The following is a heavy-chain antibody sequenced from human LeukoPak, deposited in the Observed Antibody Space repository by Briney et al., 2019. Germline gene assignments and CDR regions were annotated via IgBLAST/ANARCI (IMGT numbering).Heavy chain of an antibody. CDR1: GFTFSSYE. CDR2: ISASGSSI. J-gene: IGHJ3*02. V-gene: IGHV3-48*03. CDR3: AGDRGTTMVRSFDI. Sequence: GGSLRLSCAASGFTFSSYEMNWVRQAPGKGLEWVSYISASGSSIYYADSVKGRFTISRDNAKNSLYLQMNSLRAEDTAVYYRAGDRGTTMVRSFDIWGQGTMVTVSS. D-gene: IGHD4/OR15-4a*01.